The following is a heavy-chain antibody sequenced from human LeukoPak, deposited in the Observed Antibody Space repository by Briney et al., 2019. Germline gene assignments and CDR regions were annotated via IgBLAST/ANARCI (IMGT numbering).Heavy chain of an antibody. CDR3: AREGVLGGDYRNWFDP. D-gene: IGHD4-17*01. CDR2: IYTSGST. J-gene: IGHJ5*02. V-gene: IGHV4-4*07. CDR1: GGSISSYY. Sequence: SETLSLTCTVSGGSISSYYWSWIRQPAGKGLEWIGRIYTSGSTNYNPSLKSRVTMSVDTSKNQFSLKLSSVTAADTAVYYCAREGVLGGDYRNWFDPWGQGTLVTVSS.